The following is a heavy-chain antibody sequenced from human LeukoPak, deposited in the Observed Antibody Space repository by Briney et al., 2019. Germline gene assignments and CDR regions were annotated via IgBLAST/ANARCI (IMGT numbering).Heavy chain of an antibody. Sequence: GASVKVSCKASVYTFVIHGISWVRQAPGQGLEWMGWISVYNGNPNYAQKLQGRVTMTTDTSTSTAYMELRSLRSDDTAVYYCARDSYSSSWYESYYYYMDVWGKGTTVTVSS. J-gene: IGHJ6*03. D-gene: IGHD6-13*01. CDR3: ARDSYSSSWYESYYYYMDV. CDR2: ISVYNGNP. CDR1: VYTFVIHG. V-gene: IGHV1-18*01.